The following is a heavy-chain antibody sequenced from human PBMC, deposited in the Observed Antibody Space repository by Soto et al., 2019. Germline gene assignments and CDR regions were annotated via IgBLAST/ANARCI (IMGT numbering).Heavy chain of an antibody. J-gene: IGHJ5*02. D-gene: IGHD3-3*01. Sequence: GGSLRLSCAASGFTVSSNYMSWVRQAPGKGLEWVSVIWYDGSNKYYADSVKGRFTISRDNSKNTLYLQMNSLRAEDTAVYYCARDPRITIFGVVIDPLGGWFDPWGQGTLVTVS. CDR1: GFTVSSNY. CDR2: IWYDGSNK. V-gene: IGHV3-33*08. CDR3: ARDPRITIFGVVIDPLGGWFDP.